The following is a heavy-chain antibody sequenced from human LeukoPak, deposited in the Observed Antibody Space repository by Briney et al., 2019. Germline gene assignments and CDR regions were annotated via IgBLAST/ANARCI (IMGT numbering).Heavy chain of an antibody. D-gene: IGHD4-23*01. J-gene: IGHJ5*02. CDR3: ARDRTPGMGWFDP. Sequence: SETLSLTCTVSGGSISSGGYYWSWIRQHPGKGLEWIGYIYYSGSTYYNPSLKSRVTISVDTSKNQFSLKLSSVTAADTAVYYCARDRTPGMGWFDPWGQGTLVTVSS. CDR1: GGSISSGGYY. V-gene: IGHV4-31*03. CDR2: IYYSGST.